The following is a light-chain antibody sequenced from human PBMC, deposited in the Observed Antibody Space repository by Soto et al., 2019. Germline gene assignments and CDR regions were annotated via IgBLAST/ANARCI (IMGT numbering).Light chain of an antibody. V-gene: IGKV3-20*01. CDR1: QSVSSSY. J-gene: IGKJ1*01. CDR3: QQHVSSRPSWT. Sequence: EIVLTQSPGTLSLSPGERATLSCRASQSVSSSYLAWYQQKPGQAPRLLIYDASSRATGIPDRFSGSGSGTDFTFTITTLEPEDFAVYDCQQHVSSRPSWTFGQGTKVEIK. CDR2: DAS.